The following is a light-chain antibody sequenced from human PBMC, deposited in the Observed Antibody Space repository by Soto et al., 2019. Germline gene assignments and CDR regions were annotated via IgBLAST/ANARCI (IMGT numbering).Light chain of an antibody. CDR3: QQYGSSPPLT. V-gene: IGKV3-20*01. CDR1: QSVRSSY. J-gene: IGKJ3*01. CDR2: GAS. Sequence: EIVLTQSPGTLSLSPGERATLSCRASQSVRSSYLAWYQQKPGQAPRLLSYGASSRATGIPDRFSGSGSGTDFTLTISRLEPEDFAVYYCQQYGSSPPLTFGPGTKVDIK.